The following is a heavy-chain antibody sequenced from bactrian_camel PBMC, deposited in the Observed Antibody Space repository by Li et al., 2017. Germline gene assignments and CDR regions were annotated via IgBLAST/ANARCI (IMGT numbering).Heavy chain of an antibody. CDR1: GYTYNRNC. J-gene: IGHJ4*01. D-gene: IGHD3*01. CDR3: ATLSCRRALSAMVRLHDQ. Sequence: HVQLVESGGGSVQAGGSLRLSCAASGYTYNRNCMAWFRQAPGKEREGVASIYSAGGSAYYIDSVKGRFTISQDTAKKTLYLQMNSLKPEDTAMYFCATLSCRRALSAMVRLHDQWGRGTQV. CDR2: IYSAGGSA. V-gene: IGHV3S1*01.